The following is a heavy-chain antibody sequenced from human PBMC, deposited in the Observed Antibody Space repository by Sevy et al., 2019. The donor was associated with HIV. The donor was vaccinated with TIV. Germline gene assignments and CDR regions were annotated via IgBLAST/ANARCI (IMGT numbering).Heavy chain of an antibody. Sequence: GGSLRLSCAASGFTFSSYGMHWVRQAPGKGLEWVATIKQDASEKYYVDSVKGRFTISRDNAKNSVYLQMSSLIVEDTAMYFCASDYFWGQGTLVTVSS. CDR3: ASDYF. CDR2: IKQDASEK. J-gene: IGHJ4*02. V-gene: IGHV3-7*01. CDR1: GFTFSSYG.